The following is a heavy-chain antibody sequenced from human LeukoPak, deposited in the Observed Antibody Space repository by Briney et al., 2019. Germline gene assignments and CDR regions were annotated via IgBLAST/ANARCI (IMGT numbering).Heavy chain of an antibody. CDR1: GFTFSSYG. V-gene: IGHV3-30*02. J-gene: IGHJ4*02. Sequence: GGSLRLSCAASGFTFSSYGMHWVRQAPGKGLEWVAFIRYDGSNKYYADSVKGRFTISRDNSKNTLYLQMNSLRAEDTAVYYCAKRDSASSGYSFVYWGQGTLVTVSS. CDR2: IRYDGSNK. D-gene: IGHD3-22*01. CDR3: AKRDSASSGYSFVY.